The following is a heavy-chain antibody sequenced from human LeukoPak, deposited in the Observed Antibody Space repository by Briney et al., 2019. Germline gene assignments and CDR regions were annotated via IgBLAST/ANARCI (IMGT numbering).Heavy chain of an antibody. J-gene: IGHJ4*02. Sequence: PGGSLRLSCAASGVTFSNYWMSWVRQAPGKGLGWVANIKQDESERYYVDSVKGRFTISRDNAKNSLYLQMNSLRAEDTAVYYCARDKIVGATFLDYWGQGTLVTVSS. V-gene: IGHV3-7*01. CDR2: IKQDESER. CDR3: ARDKIVGATFLDY. D-gene: IGHD1-26*01. CDR1: GVTFSNYW.